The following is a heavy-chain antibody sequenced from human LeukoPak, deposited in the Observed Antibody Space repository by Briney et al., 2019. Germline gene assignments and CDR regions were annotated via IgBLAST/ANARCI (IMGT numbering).Heavy chain of an antibody. V-gene: IGHV4-34*01. CDR2: INHSGST. Sequence: SETLSLTCAVYGGSFSGYYWSWIRQPPGKGLEWIGEINHSGSTNYNPSLKSRVTISVDTSKNQFSLKLSSVTAADTAVYYCAGRPRPPLQGFDYWGQGTLVTVSS. J-gene: IGHJ4*02. CDR3: AGRPRPPLQGFDY. CDR1: GGSFSGYY. D-gene: IGHD3-10*01.